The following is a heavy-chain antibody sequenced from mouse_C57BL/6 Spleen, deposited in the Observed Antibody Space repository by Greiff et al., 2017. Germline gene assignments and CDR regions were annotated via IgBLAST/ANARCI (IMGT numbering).Heavy chain of an antibody. CDR1: GYSFTSGYY. CDR3: ARAWDYSNWDFDD. CDR2: ISYDGSN. D-gene: IGHD2-5*01. Sequence: EVQLQQSGPGLVKPSQSLSLTCSVTGYSFTSGYYWYWIRQFPGNKLEWMGYISYDGSNNYNPYLKNRISITRDTSKNQFFLKLNSVTTEDTARYYCARAWDYSNWDFDDWGQGTTLTVSS. V-gene: IGHV3-6*01. J-gene: IGHJ2*01.